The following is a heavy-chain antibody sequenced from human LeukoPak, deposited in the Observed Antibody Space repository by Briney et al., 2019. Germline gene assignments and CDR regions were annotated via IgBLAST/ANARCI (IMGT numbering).Heavy chain of an antibody. CDR3: ARSPPGIAVAGRAFDI. V-gene: IGHV3-20*04. CDR1: GFTFSSYE. CDR2: INWNGGST. D-gene: IGHD6-19*01. Sequence: GGSLRLSCAASGFTFSSYEMNWVRQAPGKGLEWVSGINWNGGSTGYADSVKGRFTISRDNAKNSLYLQMNSLRAEDTAVYYCARSPPGIAVAGRAFDIWGQGTMVTVSS. J-gene: IGHJ3*02.